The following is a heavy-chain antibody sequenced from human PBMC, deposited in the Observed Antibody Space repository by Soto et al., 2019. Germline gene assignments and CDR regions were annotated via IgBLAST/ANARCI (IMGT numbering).Heavy chain of an antibody. CDR1: GYTFTSYA. D-gene: IGHD1-26*01. CDR3: GRSVGLSCGMDV. Sequence: ASVKVSCKAPGYTFTSYAMHWVRQAPGQRLEWMGWINAGNGNTKYSQKFQGRVTITRDTSASTAYMELSSLRSDDTAVYYCGRSVGLSCGMDVWGQGTTVTVSS. J-gene: IGHJ6*02. CDR2: INAGNGNT. V-gene: IGHV1-3*01.